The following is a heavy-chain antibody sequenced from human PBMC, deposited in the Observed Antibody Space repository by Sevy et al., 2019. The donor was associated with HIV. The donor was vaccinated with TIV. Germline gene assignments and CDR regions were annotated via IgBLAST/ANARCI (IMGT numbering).Heavy chain of an antibody. CDR3: ARMGDYYDSSGYYPLKF. Sequence: ASVKVSRKASGYTFTGYYIHWVRQAPGQGLEWMGWINPNSGGTYFAKKFQDSVTMTTDTSVNTAYMELRSLRFDDTAVYYCARMGDYYDSSGYYPLKFWGQGTLVTVSS. CDR1: GYTFTGYY. D-gene: IGHD3-22*01. J-gene: IGHJ4*02. V-gene: IGHV1-2*02. CDR2: INPNSGGT.